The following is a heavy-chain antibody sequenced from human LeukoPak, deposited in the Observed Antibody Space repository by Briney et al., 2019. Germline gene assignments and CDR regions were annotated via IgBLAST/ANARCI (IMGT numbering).Heavy chain of an antibody. Sequence: PGGSLRLSCATSGFTFTSHAMSWVRQAPGKGLQWISAISVSGNSPYYADSVKGRFTISRDNSKNILYLQMNSLTVEDTAIYYCARDLSGSYCLDFWGQGTLVTVSS. J-gene: IGHJ4*02. CDR3: ARDLSGSYCLDF. D-gene: IGHD1-26*01. CDR1: GFTFTSHA. V-gene: IGHV3-23*01. CDR2: ISVSGNSP.